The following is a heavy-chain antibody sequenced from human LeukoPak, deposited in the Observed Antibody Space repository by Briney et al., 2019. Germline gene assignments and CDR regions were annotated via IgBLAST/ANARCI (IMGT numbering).Heavy chain of an antibody. CDR2: INPNSGGT. J-gene: IGHJ4*02. V-gene: IGHV1-2*02. CDR1: GYTFSDYY. CDR3: ARLWSYYDNSGFFEDY. Sequence: ASVKVSCKASGYTFSDYYMHWVRQAPGQGLEWMGWINPNSGGTNYAQKFQGRVTMTRDTSTSTFDMELSSLKSEDTAVYYCARLWSYYDNSGFFEDYWGQGTLVTVSS. D-gene: IGHD3-22*01.